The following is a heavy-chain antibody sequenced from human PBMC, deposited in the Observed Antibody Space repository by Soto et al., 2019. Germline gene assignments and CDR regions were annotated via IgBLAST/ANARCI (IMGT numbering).Heavy chain of an antibody. CDR1: GGSISSGGYS. Sequence: QLQLQESGSGLVKPSQTLSLTCAVSGGSISSGGYSWSWIRQPPGKGLEWIGYIYHSGSIYYNSSLKSRVTISVDRSNNQFSLKLCSVTAADTAVYCCARDPGLWCRGTLVTVSS. CDR2: IYHSGSI. J-gene: IGHJ2*01. CDR3: ARDPGL. V-gene: IGHV4-30-2*01.